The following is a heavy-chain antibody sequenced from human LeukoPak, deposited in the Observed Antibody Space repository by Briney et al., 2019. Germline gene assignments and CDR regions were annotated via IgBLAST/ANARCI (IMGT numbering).Heavy chain of an antibody. D-gene: IGHD5-24*01. CDR3: ARARDGFLDY. CDR2: IYYSGST. J-gene: IGHJ4*02. Sequence: NTSETLFLTCTVSGGSISSGDYYWSWIRQPPGKGLEWIGYIYYSGSTYYNPSLKSRVTISVDTSKNQFSLKLSSVTAADTAVYYCARARDGFLDYWGQGTLVTVSS. CDR1: GGSISSGDYY. V-gene: IGHV4-30-4*08.